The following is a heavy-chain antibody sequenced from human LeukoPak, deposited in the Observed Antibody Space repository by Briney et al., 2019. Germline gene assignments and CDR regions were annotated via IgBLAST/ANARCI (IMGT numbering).Heavy chain of an antibody. Sequence: ASVKVSCTASGYTFTTYYLHWVRQAPGHRLEWMGIINPSGGSTSYGQKFQGRVTMTRDTSTSTVYMELSSLRSEDTAVYYCARDTSSSWYAYWGQGTLVTVSS. J-gene: IGHJ4*02. CDR1: GYTFTTYY. V-gene: IGHV1-46*01. CDR2: INPSGGST. D-gene: IGHD6-13*01. CDR3: ARDTSSSWYAY.